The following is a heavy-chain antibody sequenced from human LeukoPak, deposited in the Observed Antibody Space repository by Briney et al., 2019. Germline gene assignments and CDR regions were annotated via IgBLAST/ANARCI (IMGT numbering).Heavy chain of an antibody. V-gene: IGHV1-69*04. D-gene: IGHD6-13*01. Sequence: GSSVKVSCKASGGTFSSYAISWVRQAPGQGLEWMGRIIPILGIANYAQKFQGRVTITADKSTSTAYMELSSLRSEDTAVYYCASPYSSSWAHWYFDLWGRGTLVTVSS. J-gene: IGHJ2*01. CDR3: ASPYSSSWAHWYFDL. CDR1: GGTFSSYA. CDR2: IIPILGIA.